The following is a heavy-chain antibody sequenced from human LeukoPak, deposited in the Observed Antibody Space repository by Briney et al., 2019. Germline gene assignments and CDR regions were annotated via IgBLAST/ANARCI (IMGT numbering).Heavy chain of an antibody. CDR3: ARVALVVVTAKLYYYYGMDV. Sequence: SETLSLTCTVSGASITSYYWSWIRQSPGKGLEWIGFVSHTGNTNYNPSLQSRVTMSLDTSKNQFSLKVSSVTAADTAVYYCARVALVVVTAKLYYYYGMDVWGQGTTVTVSS. V-gene: IGHV4-59*12. CDR2: VSHTGNT. J-gene: IGHJ6*02. CDR1: GASITSYY. D-gene: IGHD2-21*02.